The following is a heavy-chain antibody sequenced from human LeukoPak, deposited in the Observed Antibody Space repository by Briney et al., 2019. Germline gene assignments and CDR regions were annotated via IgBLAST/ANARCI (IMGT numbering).Heavy chain of an antibody. Sequence: GASAKVSCKTSGYTFTTYAIHWVRQAPGQRPEWMGWINAGNGNTQYSQKFQGRVTITRDTSASTAYMQLSSLKSEDTAVYYCASPYPGIAAAGHSFYYGMDVWGQGTTVTVSS. CDR1: GYTFTTYA. J-gene: IGHJ6*02. CDR2: INAGNGNT. V-gene: IGHV1-3*01. CDR3: ASPYPGIAAAGHSFYYGMDV. D-gene: IGHD6-13*01.